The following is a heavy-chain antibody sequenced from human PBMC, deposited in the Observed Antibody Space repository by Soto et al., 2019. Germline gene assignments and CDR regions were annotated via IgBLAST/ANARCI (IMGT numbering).Heavy chain of an antibody. CDR1: GFTFSGSA. Sequence: PGGSLRLSCAASGFTFSGSAMHWVRQASGKGLEWVGRIRSKANSYATAYAASVKGRFTISRDDSKNTAYLQMNSLKTEDTAVYYCTRRVVATPDYYYYGMDVWGQGTTVTVPS. CDR3: TRRVVATPDYYYYGMDV. V-gene: IGHV3-73*01. J-gene: IGHJ6*02. D-gene: IGHD5-12*01. CDR2: IRSKANSYAT.